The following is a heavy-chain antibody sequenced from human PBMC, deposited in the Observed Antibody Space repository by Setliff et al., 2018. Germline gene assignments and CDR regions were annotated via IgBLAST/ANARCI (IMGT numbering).Heavy chain of an antibody. CDR3: ASGVPNYDFWSGYYTGSYWFDP. J-gene: IGHJ5*02. V-gene: IGHV1-18*01. CDR2: ISAYNGNT. D-gene: IGHD3-3*01. CDR1: GGTFSSYG. Sequence: ASVKVSCKASGGTFSSYGISWVRQAPGQGLEWMGWISAYNGNTNYAQKLQGRVTMTTDTSTSTAYMELRSLRSDDTAVYYCASGVPNYDFWSGYYTGSYWFDPWGQGTLVTVS.